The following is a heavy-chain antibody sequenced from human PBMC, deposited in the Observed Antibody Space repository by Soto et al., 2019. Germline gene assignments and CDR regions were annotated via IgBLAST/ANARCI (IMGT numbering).Heavy chain of an antibody. J-gene: IGHJ4*02. CDR1: VGSISSYY. V-gene: IGHV4-59*01. Sequence: PAATLSLTCTVSVGSISSYYWSWIRQPPGKGLEWIGYIYYSGSTNYNPSLKSRVTISVDTSKNQFSLKLSSVTAADTAVYYCARVIPAYYDSSGYSAGFDYWGQGTLVTVS. CDR2: IYYSGST. CDR3: ARVIPAYYDSSGYSAGFDY. D-gene: IGHD3-22*01.